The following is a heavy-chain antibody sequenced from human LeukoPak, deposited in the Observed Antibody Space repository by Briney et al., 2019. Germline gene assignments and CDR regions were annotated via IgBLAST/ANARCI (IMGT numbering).Heavy chain of an antibody. CDR3: ARHVGSGYYYGSGSYRLFWFDP. D-gene: IGHD3-10*01. Sequence: PGESLKISCKGSGYSFTSYWIGWVRQMPGKGLEWMGIIYPGDSDTRYSPSFQGQVTISADKSISTAYLQCSSLKASDTAMYYCARHVGSGYYYGSGSYRLFWFDPWGQGTLVTVSS. V-gene: IGHV5-51*01. J-gene: IGHJ5*02. CDR1: GYSFTSYW. CDR2: IYPGDSDT.